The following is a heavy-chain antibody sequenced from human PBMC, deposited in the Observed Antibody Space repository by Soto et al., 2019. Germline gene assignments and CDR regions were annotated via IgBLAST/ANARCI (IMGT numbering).Heavy chain of an antibody. V-gene: IGHV2-5*02. CDR1: GFSLSTSGVG. Sequence: QITLKESGPTLVKPTQTLTLTCTFSGFSLSTSGVGVGWIRQPPGKALEWLALIYWDDDKRYSPSLKSRLTITKETPKNQVVLTMTNMDPVDTATCYCAPGGAILDYLGQGTLVTVSS. CDR2: IYWDDDK. D-gene: IGHD3-16*01. J-gene: IGHJ4*02. CDR3: APGGAILDY.